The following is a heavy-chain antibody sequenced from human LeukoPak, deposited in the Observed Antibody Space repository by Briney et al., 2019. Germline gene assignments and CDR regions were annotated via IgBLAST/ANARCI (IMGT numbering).Heavy chain of an antibody. Sequence: GESLKISCKGSGYSSTSYWIGWVRQMPGKGLEWMGIIYPGDSDTRYSPSFQGQVTISADKSISTAYLQWSSLKASDTAMYYCARPRTPYSSTSPFDYWGQGTLVTVSS. CDR1: GYSSTSYW. CDR2: IYPGDSDT. CDR3: ARPRTPYSSTSPFDY. D-gene: IGHD6-13*01. V-gene: IGHV5-51*01. J-gene: IGHJ4*02.